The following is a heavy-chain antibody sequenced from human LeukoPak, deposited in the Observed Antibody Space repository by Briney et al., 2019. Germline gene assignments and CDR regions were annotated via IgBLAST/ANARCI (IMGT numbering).Heavy chain of an antibody. D-gene: IGHD5-18*01. V-gene: IGHV3-23*01. Sequence: GGSLRLSCAAAGFTFNNYAMSWVRQAPGKGLEWVSAISGSGGSTYYADSVKGRFTISRDNSKNTLYLQMNSLRAEDTAVYYCAKDRNGYSYGENFDYWGQGTLVTVSS. J-gene: IGHJ4*02. CDR2: ISGSGGST. CDR1: GFTFNNYA. CDR3: AKDRNGYSYGENFDY.